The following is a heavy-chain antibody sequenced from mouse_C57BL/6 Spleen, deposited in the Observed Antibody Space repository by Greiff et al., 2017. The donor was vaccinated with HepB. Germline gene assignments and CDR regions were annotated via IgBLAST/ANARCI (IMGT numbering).Heavy chain of an antibody. J-gene: IGHJ1*03. D-gene: IGHD1-1*01. CDR2: IRNKANGYTT. CDR3: ARFTLPSTTVVERYFDV. V-gene: IGHV7-3*01. Sequence: EVMLVESGGGLVQPGGSLSLSCAASGFTFTDYYMSWVRQPPGKALEWLGFIRNKANGYTTEYSASVKGRFTISRDNSQSILYLQMNALRAEDSATYYCARFTLPSTTVVERYFDVWGTGTTVTVSS. CDR1: GFTFTDYY.